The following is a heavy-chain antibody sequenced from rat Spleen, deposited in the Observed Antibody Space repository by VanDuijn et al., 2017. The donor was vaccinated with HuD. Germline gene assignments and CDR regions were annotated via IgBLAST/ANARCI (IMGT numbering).Heavy chain of an antibody. V-gene: IGHV5-29*01. D-gene: IGHD5-1*01. J-gene: IGHJ2*01. CDR1: GFTFSDYY. CDR2: ISFDGTSS. CDR3: ARQGLGTFDY. Sequence: EVQLVESDGGLVQPGRSLKLSCAASGFTFSDYYMAWVRQAPTKGLEWVATISFDGTSSYYRDSVKGRFTISRDNAKSTLYLQMDSLRSEDTATYYCARQGLGTFDYWGQGVMVTVSS.